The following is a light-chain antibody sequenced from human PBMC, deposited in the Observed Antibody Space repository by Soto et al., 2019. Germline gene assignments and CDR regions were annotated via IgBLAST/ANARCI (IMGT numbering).Light chain of an antibody. V-gene: IGKV3-20*01. CDR1: QRVSGSS. CDR3: QQYGNSPS. J-gene: IGKJ2*01. Sequence: VLTQSPGTLSLSPGDRATLSCRSSQRVSGSSLAWYQQKPGQAPRVLFYGATTRATGVPDRFSGNGSGADFTLTIGRLEPGDFGVYHCQQYGNSPSFGPGTKLEIK. CDR2: GAT.